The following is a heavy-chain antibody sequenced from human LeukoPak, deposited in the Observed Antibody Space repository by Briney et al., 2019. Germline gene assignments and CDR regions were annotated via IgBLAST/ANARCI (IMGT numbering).Heavy chain of an antibody. Sequence: ASVKVSCKASGGTFSSYAISWVRQAPGQGLEWMGWVSAYNGNTNYAQKLQGRVTITRDTSASTAYMELSSLRSEDTAVYYCATTYCSSTSCYGYSSSWLFDYWGQGTLVTVSS. D-gene: IGHD2-2*01. V-gene: IGHV1-18*01. CDR2: VSAYNGNT. CDR1: GGTFSSYA. CDR3: ATTYCSSTSCYGYSSSWLFDY. J-gene: IGHJ4*02.